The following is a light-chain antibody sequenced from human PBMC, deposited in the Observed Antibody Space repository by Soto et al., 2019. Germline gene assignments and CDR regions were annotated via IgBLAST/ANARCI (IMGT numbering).Light chain of an antibody. CDR3: QQRTNSPPWT. V-gene: IGKV3-11*01. Sequence: EIVLTQSPATLSLSPGEGASLSCRASQNISTYLAWYQQRPGQVPRLLIYGVSKRAPAIPPRFSGSGSGTDFPLSVSGLEDEDFATYYCQQRTNSPPWTFGQGTRVELK. CDR1: QNISTY. J-gene: IGKJ1*01. CDR2: GVS.